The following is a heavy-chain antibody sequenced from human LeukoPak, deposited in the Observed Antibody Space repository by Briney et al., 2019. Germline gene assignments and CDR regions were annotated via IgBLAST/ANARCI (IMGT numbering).Heavy chain of an antibody. CDR1: GFTFSSYA. CDR2: VTSRGVGT. Sequence: HPGGSLRLSCATSGFTFSSYALAWVRQAPGKGLEWVAAVTSRGVGTHYADSVKGRFTISRDNSKNTIYLQMNSLRAEDTAIYYCGSDPNGDYVGALGYWGRGTLVTVSS. V-gene: IGHV3-23*01. J-gene: IGHJ4*01. CDR3: GSDPNGDYVGALGY. D-gene: IGHD4-17*01.